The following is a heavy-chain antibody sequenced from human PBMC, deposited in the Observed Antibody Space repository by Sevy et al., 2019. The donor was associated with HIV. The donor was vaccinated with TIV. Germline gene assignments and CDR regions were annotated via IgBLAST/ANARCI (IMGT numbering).Heavy chain of an antibody. CDR1: GDSISSYF. CDR3: GSDSAVVPRALVY. CDR2: SYYSGSS. D-gene: IGHD2-15*01. J-gene: IGHJ4*02. V-gene: IGHV4-59*01. Sequence: SETLSLTCNISGDSISSYFWSWFRQPPGKGLEWIGYSYYSGSSEYNPSLRSGVTISIDTSEKYLSMKRTSVTAADTAVYYCGSDSAVVPRALVYWGQGTLVTVSS.